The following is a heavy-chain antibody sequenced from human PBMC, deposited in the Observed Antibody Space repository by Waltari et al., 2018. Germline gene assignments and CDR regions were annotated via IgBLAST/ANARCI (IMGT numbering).Heavy chain of an antibody. V-gene: IGHV4-34*01. D-gene: IGHD2-2*02. J-gene: IGHJ5*02. CDR2: INHSGST. Sequence: QVQLQQWGAGLLKPSETLSLTCAVYGGSFSGYYWSWIRQPPGKGLEWIGEINHSGSTNYNPSLKSRVTISVDTSKNQFSLKLSSVTAADTAVYYCARGSQGVPAAIRWFDPWGQGTLVTVSS. CDR3: ARGSQGVPAAIRWFDP. CDR1: GGSFSGYY.